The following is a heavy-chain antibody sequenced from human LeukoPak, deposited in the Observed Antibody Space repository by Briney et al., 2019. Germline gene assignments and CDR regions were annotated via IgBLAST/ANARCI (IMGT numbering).Heavy chain of an antibody. CDR1: GFTFSSYS. Sequence: GGSLRLSCAASGFTFSSYSMNWVRQAPGKGLEWVSSISSSSSYIYHADSVKGRFTISRDNAKNSLYLQMNSLRAEDTAVYYCARSGRSGFDYWGQGTLVTVSS. J-gene: IGHJ4*02. D-gene: IGHD2-15*01. CDR3: ARSGRSGFDY. V-gene: IGHV3-21*01. CDR2: ISSSSSYI.